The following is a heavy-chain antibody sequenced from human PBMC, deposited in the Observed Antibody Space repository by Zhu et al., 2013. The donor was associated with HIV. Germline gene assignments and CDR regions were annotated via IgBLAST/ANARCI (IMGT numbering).Heavy chain of an antibody. J-gene: IGHJ2*01. CDR3: ARDPAPAGAWYFDL. V-gene: IGHV1-2*02. D-gene: IGHD2-2*01. CDR2: IDPRNGDT. CDR1: GSTFTGNL. Sequence: QGRLVQSGSELKKPGSWVRVSCKASGSTFTGNLMNWVRQAPGQGFEWLGWIDPRNGDTNYSPKFQGRVTMTRDTSISTAYIELNWLRSDDTAVYFCARDPAPAGAWYFDLWGLEPWSLSPQ.